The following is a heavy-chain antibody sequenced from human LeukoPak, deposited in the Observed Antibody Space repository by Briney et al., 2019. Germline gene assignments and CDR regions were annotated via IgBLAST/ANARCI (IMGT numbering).Heavy chain of an antibody. CDR3: TGGYCSSTSCLGYFQH. CDR1: GFTFSSYA. J-gene: IGHJ1*01. Sequence: GGSLRLSCAASGFTFSSYAMSWVRQAPGKGLEWVGFIRSKAYGGTTEYAASVTGRFTISRDDSKSIGYLQMNSLKTEDTAVYYCTGGYCSSTSCLGYFQHWGQGTLVTVSS. V-gene: IGHV3-49*04. D-gene: IGHD2-2*01. CDR2: IRSKAYGGTT.